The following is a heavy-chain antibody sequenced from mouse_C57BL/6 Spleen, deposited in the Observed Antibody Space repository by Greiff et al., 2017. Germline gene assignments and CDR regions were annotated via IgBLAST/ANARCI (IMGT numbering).Heavy chain of an antibody. CDR2: INYDGSST. CDR3: ARDYGSSPGLDFDI. V-gene: IGHV5-16*01. J-gene: IGHJ1*03. Sequence: EVQRVESEGGLVQPGSSMKLSCTASGFTFSDYYMAWVRQVPEKGLEWVANINYDGSSTYYLDSLKSRFIISRDNTKNILYLQMSSLKSEDTATYYCARDYGSSPGLDFDIWGTGTTVTVSS. CDR1: GFTFSDYY. D-gene: IGHD1-1*01.